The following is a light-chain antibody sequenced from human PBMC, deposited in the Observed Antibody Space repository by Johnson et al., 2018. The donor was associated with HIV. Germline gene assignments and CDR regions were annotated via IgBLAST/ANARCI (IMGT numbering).Light chain of an antibody. Sequence: QSVLTQPPSVSAAPGQKVTISCSGSSSNIGNNYVSWYQQLPGTAPKLVIYDNNKRPSGIPDQFSGSKYGTSATLGITGIPTGDEADYYFGTWDSSLRTGFFGTGTKVTVL. V-gene: IGLV1-51*01. CDR2: DNN. CDR1: SSNIGNNY. CDR3: GTWDSSLRTGF. J-gene: IGLJ1*01.